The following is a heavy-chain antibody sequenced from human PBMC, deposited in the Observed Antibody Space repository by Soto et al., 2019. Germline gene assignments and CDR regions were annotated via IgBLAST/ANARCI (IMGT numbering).Heavy chain of an antibody. CDR1: GDSVSSNSAA. Sequence: PSQTHSLTCAISGDSVSSNSAAWNWIRQSPSRGLEWLGRTYYRSKWYNDYAVSVKSRITINPDTSKNQFSLQLNSVTPEDTAVYYCVRTNRFYYYYGMDVWGQGTTVTVSS. D-gene: IGHD3-3*01. CDR3: VRTNRFYYYYGMDV. V-gene: IGHV6-1*01. CDR2: TYYRSKWYN. J-gene: IGHJ6*02.